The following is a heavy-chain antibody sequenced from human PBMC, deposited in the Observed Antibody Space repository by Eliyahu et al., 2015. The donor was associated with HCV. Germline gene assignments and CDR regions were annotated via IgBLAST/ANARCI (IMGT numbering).Heavy chain of an antibody. CDR1: GFTFSSYS. J-gene: IGHJ6*03. V-gene: IGHV3-21*01. D-gene: IGHD3-3*01. CDR2: ITSSSSYI. Sequence: EVQLVESGGGLVKPGGSLRLSCAASGFTFSSYSMNWVRQAPGKGLGWVSSITSSSSYIYYADSVKGRFTISRDNAKNSLSLQLSSLRAEDTAVYYCARATEGDFWSGSYYYYHMDVWGKGTTVTVSS. CDR3: ARATEGDFWSGSYYYYHMDV.